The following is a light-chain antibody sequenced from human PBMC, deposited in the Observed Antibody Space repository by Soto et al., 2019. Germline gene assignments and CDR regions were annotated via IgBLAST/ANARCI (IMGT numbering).Light chain of an antibody. CDR2: GAS. CDR1: QSLSSSY. V-gene: IGKV3-20*01. Sequence: EIVLTQSPGTLSLSPGERATLSCRASQSLSSSYFAWYQQKPGQAPRLLIYGASSRATGVPDRFSGSGSGTDFTLTISRLEPQDFAVYYCQQYGSSPLTFGGRTKVDI. CDR3: QQYGSSPLT. J-gene: IGKJ4*01.